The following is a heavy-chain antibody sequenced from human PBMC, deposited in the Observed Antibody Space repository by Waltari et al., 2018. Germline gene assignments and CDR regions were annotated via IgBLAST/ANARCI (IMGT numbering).Heavy chain of an antibody. CDR1: GYTFTSYY. Sequence: QVQLVQSGAEVKKPGASVKVSCKASGYTFTSYYMHWVRQAPGQGLEWMGIINPSGGSTSYAQKFQGRVTMTRDTSTSTVYMELSSLRSEDTAVYYCARDALGDSRPKYYFDYWGQGTLVTVSS. J-gene: IGHJ4*02. D-gene: IGHD3-22*01. CDR2: INPSGGST. V-gene: IGHV1-46*01. CDR3: ARDALGDSRPKYYFDY.